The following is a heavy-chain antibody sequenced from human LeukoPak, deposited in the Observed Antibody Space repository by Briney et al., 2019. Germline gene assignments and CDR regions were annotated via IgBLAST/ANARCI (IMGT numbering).Heavy chain of an antibody. CDR3: AGVSISGGYYYYYGMDV. Sequence: ASVKVSCKASGYTFTSYYMHWVRQAPGQGLEWMGIINPSGGSTSYAQKFQGRVTMTRDTSTSTVYMELSSLRSEDTAVYYCAGVSISGGYYYYYGMDVWGQGTTVTVSS. CDR2: INPSGGST. D-gene: IGHD3-16*01. CDR1: GYTFTSYY. J-gene: IGHJ6*02. V-gene: IGHV1-46*01.